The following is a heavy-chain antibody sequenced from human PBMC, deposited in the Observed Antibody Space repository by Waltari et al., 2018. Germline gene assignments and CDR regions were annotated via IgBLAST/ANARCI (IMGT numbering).Heavy chain of an antibody. D-gene: IGHD3-3*01. CDR3: ARGPRSQLRFLEWLSLHFDY. V-gene: IGHV1-3*03. CDR2: INAGNGNT. Sequence: QVQLVQSGAEVKKPGASVKVSCKASGYTFTSYAMHWVRQAPGQRLEWMGWINAGNGNTKYSQEFQGRVTITRDTSASTAYMELSSLRSEDMAVYYCARGPRSQLRFLEWLSLHFDYWGQGTLVTVSS. CDR1: GYTFTSYA. J-gene: IGHJ4*02.